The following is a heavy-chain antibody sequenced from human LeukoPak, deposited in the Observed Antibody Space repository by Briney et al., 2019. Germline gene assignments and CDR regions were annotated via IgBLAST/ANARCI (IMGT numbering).Heavy chain of an antibody. J-gene: IGHJ3*02. CDR1: GGFISSGSYY. Sequence: SETLSLTCTVSGGFISSGSYYWSWIRQPAGKGPEWIGRIYSSGSTNYNPSLKSRVTISVDTSKNQFSLKLSSVTAADTAVYYCAGGGGFDIWGQGTVVTVSS. D-gene: IGHD3-16*01. CDR3: AGGGGFDI. V-gene: IGHV4-61*02. CDR2: IYSSGST.